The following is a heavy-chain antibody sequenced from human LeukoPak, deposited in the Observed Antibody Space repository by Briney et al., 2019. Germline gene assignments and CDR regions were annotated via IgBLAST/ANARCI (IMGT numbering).Heavy chain of an antibody. Sequence: SETLSLTCTVSGGSISSYYWSWIRQPPGKGLEWIGYIYYSGSTNYNPSLKSRVTISVDTSKNQFSLKLSSVTASDTAVYYCARGPYYYDSSGDWGQGTLVTVSS. CDR1: GGSISSYY. D-gene: IGHD3-22*01. CDR3: ARGPYYYDSSGD. CDR2: IYYSGST. J-gene: IGHJ4*02. V-gene: IGHV4-59*01.